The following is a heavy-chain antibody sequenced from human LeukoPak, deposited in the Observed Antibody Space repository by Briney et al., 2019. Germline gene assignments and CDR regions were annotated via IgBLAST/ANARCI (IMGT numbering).Heavy chain of an antibody. CDR1: GGTFSSYA. CDR3: ASVDIVATSSAYYFDY. Sequence: SVNVSFEASGGTFSSYAISWGRQAPGQGLEWMGGIIPIFGTANYAQKFQGRVTITADESTSTAYMELSSLRSEDTAVYYCASVDIVATSSAYYFDYWGQGTLVTVSS. D-gene: IGHD5-12*01. V-gene: IGHV1-69*13. J-gene: IGHJ4*02. CDR2: IIPIFGTA.